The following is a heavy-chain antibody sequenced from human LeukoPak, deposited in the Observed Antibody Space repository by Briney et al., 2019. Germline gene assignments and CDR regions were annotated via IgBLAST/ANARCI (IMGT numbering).Heavy chain of an antibody. CDR2: ISSSSSYI. Sequence: PGGSLRLSCAASGFTFSSYSMNWVRQAPGKGLEWVSSISSSSSYIYYADSVKGRFTISRDNSKNTLYLQMNSLRAEDTAVYYCARFIAAPYYFDYWGRGTLVTVSS. CDR3: ARFIAAPYYFDY. V-gene: IGHV3-21*01. CDR1: GFTFSSYS. J-gene: IGHJ4*02. D-gene: IGHD6-13*01.